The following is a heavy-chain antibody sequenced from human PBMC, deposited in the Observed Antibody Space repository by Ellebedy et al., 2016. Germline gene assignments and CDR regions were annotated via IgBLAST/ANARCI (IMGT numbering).Heavy chain of an antibody. CDR3: ARISAHFDY. V-gene: IGHV4-61*01. CDR1: GGSVSSGSYY. J-gene: IGHJ4*02. Sequence: SETLSLXCTLSGGSVSSGSYYWSWIRQPPGKGLEWIGYIYYTRSTSYNPSLKSRVTISVDTSKNQFSLKVTSVTAADTAVYYCARISAHFDYWGQGVLVTVSS. D-gene: IGHD3-10*01. CDR2: IYYTRST.